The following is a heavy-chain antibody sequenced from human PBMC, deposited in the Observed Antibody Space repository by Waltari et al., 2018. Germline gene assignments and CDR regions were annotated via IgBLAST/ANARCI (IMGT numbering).Heavy chain of an antibody. CDR2: ISNDGNNK. CDR3: VKYSGFDYFFDY. J-gene: IGHJ4*02. V-gene: IGHV3-30*18. Sequence: QMQLVESGGGVVQPGRSLRLSCAASGFIFSNCNMHWVRQAPGQGLEGVAGISNDGNNKDYAESVKTRFTVSRENSKNTLYLQINSLRDDDTAVYYCVKYSGFDYFFDYWGQGTLVTVSS. CDR1: GFIFSNCN. D-gene: IGHD5-12*01.